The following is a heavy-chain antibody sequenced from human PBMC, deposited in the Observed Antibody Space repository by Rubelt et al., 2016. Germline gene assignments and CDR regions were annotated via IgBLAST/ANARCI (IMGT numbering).Heavy chain of an antibody. D-gene: IGHD4-17*01. CDR2: IYTSGST. J-gene: IGHJ4*02. CDR1: GGSISSYY. Sequence: ESGPGLVKPSETLSLTCTVSGGSISSYYWSWIRQPAGKGLEWIGRIYTSGSTNYNPSLKSRVTMSVDTSKNQFSLKLGSVTAADTAVYYCARGDPDRGSRTVTLDYWGQGTLVTVSS. CDR3: ARGDPDRGSRTVTLDY. V-gene: IGHV4-4*07.